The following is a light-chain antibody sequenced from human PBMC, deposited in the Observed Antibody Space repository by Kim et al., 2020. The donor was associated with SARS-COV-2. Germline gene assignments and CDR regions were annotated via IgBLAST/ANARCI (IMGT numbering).Light chain of an antibody. V-gene: IGLV3-1*01. CDR3: QAWDSSKGV. Sequence: SYELTQPPSVSVSPGQTASITCPGDKLGDKYACWYQQKPGQSPVLVIYHDSKRPSGIPARFSGSNSGNTATLPITGTQAMDAADYSCQAWDSSKGVFGVG. J-gene: IGLJ3*02. CDR1: KLGDKY. CDR2: HDS.